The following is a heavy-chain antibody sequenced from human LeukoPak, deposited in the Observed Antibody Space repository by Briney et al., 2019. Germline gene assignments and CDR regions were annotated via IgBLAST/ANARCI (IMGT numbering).Heavy chain of an antibody. CDR3: ARGRERITMVRGRFYFDY. CDR2: IHHSGST. J-gene: IGHJ4*02. CDR1: GGSFSGYY. V-gene: IGHV4-34*01. D-gene: IGHD3-10*01. Sequence: PSKTLSLTCAVSGGSFSGYYWSWIRQPPGKGLEWIGDIHHSGSTHYNPSLKSRVSMSVDTSKNQFSLKLSSVTAADTAVYYCARGRERITMVRGRFYFDYWGQGTLVTVSS.